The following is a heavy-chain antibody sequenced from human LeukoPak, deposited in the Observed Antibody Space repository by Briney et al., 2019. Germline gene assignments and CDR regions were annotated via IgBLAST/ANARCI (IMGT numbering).Heavy chain of an antibody. CDR2: IKSKTDGETT. J-gene: IGHJ4*02. D-gene: IGHD3-10*01. V-gene: IGHV3-15*01. CDR3: TTDLGTYYHGSQRLIPIDY. Sequence: GGSLRLSCVDSGFTFTNAWMSWVRQAPGKGLEWIGRIKSKTDGETTNYAELVRGRFTISRDDSKSAVYLQMNSLKIEDTAVYYCTTDLGTYYHGSQRLIPIDYWGQGTLVTVSS. CDR1: GFTFTNAW.